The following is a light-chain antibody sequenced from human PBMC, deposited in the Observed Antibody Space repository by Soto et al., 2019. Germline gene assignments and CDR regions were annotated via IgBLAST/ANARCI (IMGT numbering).Light chain of an antibody. V-gene: IGKV3-20*01. CDR2: GAS. Sequence: EFVWTQSPGTLSLSTGESATLSCRASQSVSSSYLAWYQQKPGQAPRLLIYGASSRATGIPDRFSGSGSGTDFTLTISRLEPEDFAVYYCQQYGSSLFTFGPGTKVYIK. J-gene: IGKJ3*01. CDR3: QQYGSSLFT. CDR1: QSVSSSY.